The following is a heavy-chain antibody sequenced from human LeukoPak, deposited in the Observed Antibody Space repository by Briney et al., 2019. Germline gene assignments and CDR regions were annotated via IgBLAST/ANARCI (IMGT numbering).Heavy chain of an antibody. V-gene: IGHV1-18*01. CDR1: GYTFISQG. Sequence: ASVKVSCKASGYTFISQGISWVRQVPGQGLEWMGWISAYNGNTNYAQKLQGRVTMTTDTSTSTAYMELSSLRSEDTAVYYCARDQGFIVGATYFDYWGQGTLVTVSS. CDR3: ARDQGFIVGATYFDY. CDR2: ISAYNGNT. J-gene: IGHJ4*02. D-gene: IGHD1-26*01.